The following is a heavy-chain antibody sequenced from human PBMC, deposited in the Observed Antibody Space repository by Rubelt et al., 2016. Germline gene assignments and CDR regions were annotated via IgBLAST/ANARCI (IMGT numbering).Heavy chain of an antibody. CDR1: GGSISSSSYY. Sequence: QLQLQESGPGLVKPSETLSLTCTVSGGSISSSSYYWGWIRQPPGKGLEWIGSIYYSGSTYYNPSLMIRVTISVDTSKNQFSLKLSSVTAADTAVYYCARRSDFWSGYSFDYWGQGTLVTVSS. V-gene: IGHV4-39*01. J-gene: IGHJ4*02. CDR2: IYYSGST. CDR3: ARRSDFWSGYSFDY. D-gene: IGHD3-3*01.